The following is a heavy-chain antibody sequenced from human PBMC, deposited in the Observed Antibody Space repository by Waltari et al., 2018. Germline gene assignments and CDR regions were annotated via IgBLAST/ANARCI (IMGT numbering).Heavy chain of an antibody. V-gene: IGHV3-66*03. CDR1: GFTVSSNY. CDR3: ARGGLAVNDAFDI. CDR2: IYSGGST. J-gene: IGHJ3*02. Sequence: VQLVESGGGLIQPGGSLRLSCAASGFTVSSNYMSWVRQAPGKGLEWVSVIYSGGSTYYADSVKGRFTISRDNSKNTLYLQMNSLRAEDTAMYYCARGGLAVNDAFDIWGQGTMVTVSS. D-gene: IGHD2-21*01.